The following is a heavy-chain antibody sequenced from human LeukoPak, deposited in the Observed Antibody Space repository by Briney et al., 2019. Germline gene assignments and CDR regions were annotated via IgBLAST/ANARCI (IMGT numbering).Heavy chain of an antibody. Sequence: GGSLRLSCAASGFTFSYYGMHWVRQAPGKGLEWVAFIRYDGNDKYYAESVKGRFTISRDTSRNTLYLQMNSLRAEDTAVYYCAKGLYYSNYPLDYWGQGTLVTVSS. CDR2: IRYDGNDK. J-gene: IGHJ4*02. D-gene: IGHD4-11*01. V-gene: IGHV3-30*02. CDR3: AKGLYYSNYPLDY. CDR1: GFTFSYYG.